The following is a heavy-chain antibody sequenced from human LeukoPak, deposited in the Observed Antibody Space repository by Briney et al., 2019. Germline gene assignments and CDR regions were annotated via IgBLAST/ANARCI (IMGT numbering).Heavy chain of an antibody. CDR1: GITFSSFG. CDR2: ISYDGSNK. D-gene: IGHD6-19*01. V-gene: IGHV3-30*18. J-gene: IGHJ3*02. Sequence: PGTSLRLSCAASGITFSSFGMHWVRQAPGKGLEWVAVISYDGSNKYFADSVKGRFTISRDNSKNTLYLQMNSLRAEDTAVYYCAKDSGIAVAGTLRAFDIWGQGTMVTVSS. CDR3: AKDSGIAVAGTLRAFDI.